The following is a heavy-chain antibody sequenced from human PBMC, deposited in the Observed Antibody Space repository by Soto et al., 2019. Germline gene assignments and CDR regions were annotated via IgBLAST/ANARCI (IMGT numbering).Heavy chain of an antibody. Sequence: PCVPLRLPGAASEFNVMDYYMSWIRQAPGKGLEWVSYISSDSGTRYNADSVKGRFSISRDNAKNSLYLQMNSLRVEDTAVYYCVRTSRTNLSGSGNYYYHFYYMDVWGKGTSVTVSS. J-gene: IGHJ6*03. CDR3: VRTSRTNLSGSGNYYYHFYYMDV. CDR1: EFNVMDYY. D-gene: IGHD3-10*01. V-gene: IGHV3-11*01. CDR2: ISSDSGTR.